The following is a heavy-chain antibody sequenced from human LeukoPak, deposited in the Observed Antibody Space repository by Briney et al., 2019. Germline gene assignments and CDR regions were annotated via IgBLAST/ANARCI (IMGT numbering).Heavy chain of an antibody. V-gene: IGHV3-23*01. D-gene: IGHD3-3*01. CDR3: AKDHLGGDFWSGYYYFDY. CDR2: ISGSGGST. Sequence: GGSLRLSCAASGFTFSDYSMNWVRQAPGKGLEWVSGISGSGGSTYYADSVKGRFTISRDNSKNTLYLQMNSLRAEDTAVYYCAKDHLGGDFWSGYYYFDYWGQGTLVTVSS. CDR1: GFTFSDYS. J-gene: IGHJ4*02.